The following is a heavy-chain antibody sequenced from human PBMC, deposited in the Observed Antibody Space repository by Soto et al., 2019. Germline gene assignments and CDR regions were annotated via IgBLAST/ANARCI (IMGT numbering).Heavy chain of an antibody. D-gene: IGHD6-13*01. CDR1: GGTFSSYT. J-gene: IGHJ4*02. CDR2: IIPILGIA. Sequence: SVKVSCKASGGTFSSYTISWVRQAPGQGLEWMGRIIPILGIANYAQKFQGRVTITADKSTSTAYMELSSLRSEDTAVYYCARDPNSSSWSNWGQGTLVTVSS. V-gene: IGHV1-69*04. CDR3: ARDPNSSSWSN.